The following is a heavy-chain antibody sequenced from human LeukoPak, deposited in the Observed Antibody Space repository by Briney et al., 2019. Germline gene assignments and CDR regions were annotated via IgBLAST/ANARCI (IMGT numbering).Heavy chain of an antibody. D-gene: IGHD1-26*01. V-gene: IGHV1-58*02. CDR2: IVVGSGNT. Sequence: SVRVSCKASGFTFTSSAMQWVRQARGQRLEWIGWIVVGSGNTNYAQKFQERVNITRDMYTSTAYMELSRLRSEDRGVYYCAAGRVGQQPGFFFDYWGQGTLVTVSS. J-gene: IGHJ4*02. CDR3: AAGRVGQQPGFFFDY. CDR1: GFTFTSSA.